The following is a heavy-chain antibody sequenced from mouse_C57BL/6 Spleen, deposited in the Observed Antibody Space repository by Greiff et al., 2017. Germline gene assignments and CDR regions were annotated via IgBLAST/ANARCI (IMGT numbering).Heavy chain of an antibody. V-gene: IGHV7-3*01. D-gene: IGHD1-1*01. CDR1: GFTFTAYY. Sequence: EVKVVQSGGGLVQPGGSLSLSCAASGFTFTAYYMSWVRQPPGKALEWMGFLRNKANGYTTEYSATVKGRFTISKDTSKSILYLQMNSLRAEDSATYYCARYPHDCGSSYYWYFDVWGTGTTVTVSS. J-gene: IGHJ1*03. CDR2: LRNKANGYTT. CDR3: ARYPHDCGSSYYWYFDV.